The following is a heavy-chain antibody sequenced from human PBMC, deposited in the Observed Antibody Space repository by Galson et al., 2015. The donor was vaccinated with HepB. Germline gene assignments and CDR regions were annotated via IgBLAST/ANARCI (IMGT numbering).Heavy chain of an antibody. V-gene: IGHV4-39*07. CDR3: ATSRDDILTGYPFDY. CDR2: IYYSGST. Sequence: SETLSLTCTVSGGSISSSSYYWGWIRQPPGKGLEWIGSIYYSGSTYYNPSLKSRVTISVDTSKNQFSLKLSSVTAADTAVYYCATSRDDILTGYPFDYWGQGTLVTVSS. J-gene: IGHJ4*02. CDR1: GGSISSSSYY. D-gene: IGHD3-9*01.